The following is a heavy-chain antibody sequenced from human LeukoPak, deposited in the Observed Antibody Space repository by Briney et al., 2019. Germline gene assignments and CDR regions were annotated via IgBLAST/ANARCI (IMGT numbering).Heavy chain of an antibody. J-gene: IGHJ4*02. CDR2: INAGNGNT. Sequence: ASVKVSCKASGYTFTSYAMHWVRQAPGQRLEWMGWINAGNGNTKYLQKFQGRVTITGDTSASTAYMELSSLRSEDTAVYYCARDLPNFDYWGQGTLVTVSS. V-gene: IGHV1-3*01. CDR3: ARDLPNFDY. CDR1: GYTFTSYA.